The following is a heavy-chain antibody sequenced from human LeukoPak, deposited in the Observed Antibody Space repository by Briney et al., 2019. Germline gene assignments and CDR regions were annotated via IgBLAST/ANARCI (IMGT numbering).Heavy chain of an antibody. CDR1: GYTFTSYG. CDR2: ISAYNGNT. Sequence: ASVKVSCKASGYTFTSYGICWVRQAPGQGLEWMGWISAYNGNTNYAQKLQGRVTMTTDTSTSTAYMELRSLRSDDTAVYYCARDKEGVDYYDSSGYSRELDYWGQGTLVTVSS. CDR3: ARDKEGVDYYDSSGYSRELDY. J-gene: IGHJ4*02. D-gene: IGHD3-22*01. V-gene: IGHV1-18*01.